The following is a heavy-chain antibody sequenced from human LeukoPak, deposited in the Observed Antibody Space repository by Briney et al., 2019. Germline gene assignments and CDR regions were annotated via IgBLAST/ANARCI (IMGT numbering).Heavy chain of an antibody. Sequence: SETLSLTCTVSGGSISSYYWSWIRQPPGKGLEWIGYIYYSGSTNYDPSPKSRVTISVDTSKNQFSLKLNSMTAADTAVYYCARLGPYYDFWSGYLPVDYWGQGTLVTVSS. J-gene: IGHJ4*02. CDR1: GGSISSYY. D-gene: IGHD3-3*01. V-gene: IGHV4-59*08. CDR2: IYYSGST. CDR3: ARLGPYYDFWSGYLPVDY.